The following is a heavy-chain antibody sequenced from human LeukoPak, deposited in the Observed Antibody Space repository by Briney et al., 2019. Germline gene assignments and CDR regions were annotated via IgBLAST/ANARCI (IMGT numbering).Heavy chain of an antibody. J-gene: IGHJ4*02. CDR2: IYYTGST. Sequence: PSETLSLTCTVSGGSISSSSYYWGWIRQPPGKGLEWIGYIYYTGSTNYNPPLKSRVTISVDTSKNQFSLKLSSVTAADTAVYYCARYSSSWPYYFDYWGQGTLVTVSS. CDR3: ARYSSSWPYYFDY. D-gene: IGHD6-13*01. CDR1: GGSISSSSYY. V-gene: IGHV4-61*05.